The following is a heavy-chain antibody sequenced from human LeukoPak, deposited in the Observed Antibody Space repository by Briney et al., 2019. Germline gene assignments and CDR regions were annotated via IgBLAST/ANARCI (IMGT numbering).Heavy chain of an antibody. CDR1: GGSISSSSSY. V-gene: IGHV4-39*01. CDR2: IYYSGST. Sequence: SETLSLTCTVSGGSISSSSSYWGWIRQPPGKGLEWIGSIYYSGSTYYNPSLKSRVTISVDTSKNQFPLKLSSVTAADTAVYYCARIPTLRLGELSALDYWGQGTLVTVSS. D-gene: IGHD3-16*02. CDR3: ARIPTLRLGELSALDY. J-gene: IGHJ4*02.